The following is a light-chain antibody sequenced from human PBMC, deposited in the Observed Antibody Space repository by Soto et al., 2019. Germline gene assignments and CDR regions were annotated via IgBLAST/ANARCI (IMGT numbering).Light chain of an antibody. Sequence: DIQLTQSPSFLSASVGDRVTITCQAGQGISTYVAWFQQKPGKAPNLLIYVASTLHSGVPSRFSGTGSGTEFTLTISSLQPEDFATYYCQQLNSYPITFGQGTKLEIK. CDR2: VAS. CDR3: QQLNSYPIT. V-gene: IGKV1-9*01. J-gene: IGKJ2*01. CDR1: QGISTY.